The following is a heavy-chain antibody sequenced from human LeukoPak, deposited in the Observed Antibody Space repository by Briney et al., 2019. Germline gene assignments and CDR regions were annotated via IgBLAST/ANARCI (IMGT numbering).Heavy chain of an antibody. CDR1: GGSISSGSYY. CDR2: IYTSGST. V-gene: IGHV4-61*02. CDR3: ARDSSGWYFDY. Sequence: SETLSLTCTVSGGSISSGSYYWSWIRQPAGKGLEWIGRIYTSGSTNYHPSLKSRVTISVYTSKNQFSLKLSSVTDADTAVYYCARDSSGWYFDYWGQGTLVTVSS. D-gene: IGHD6-19*01. J-gene: IGHJ4*02.